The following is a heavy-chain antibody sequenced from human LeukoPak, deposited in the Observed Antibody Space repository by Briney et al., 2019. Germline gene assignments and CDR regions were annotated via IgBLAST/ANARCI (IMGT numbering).Heavy chain of an antibody. CDR1: GFTFGSYD. CDR2: IGTAGDT. Sequence: GGSLRLSCAASGFTFGSYDMHWVRQATGKGLEWVSAIGTAGDTYYPGSVKGRFTISRENAKNSLYLQMNSLRAGDTAVYYCARGTPYSSGHDAFDIWGQGTMVTVSS. CDR3: ARGTPYSSGHDAFDI. V-gene: IGHV3-13*01. J-gene: IGHJ3*02. D-gene: IGHD6-19*01.